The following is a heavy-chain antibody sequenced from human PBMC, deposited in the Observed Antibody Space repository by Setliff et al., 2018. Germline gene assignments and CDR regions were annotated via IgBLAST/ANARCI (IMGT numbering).Heavy chain of an antibody. CDR1: GYRFSSHW. V-gene: IGHV5-51*01. CDR2: IYPGDSDT. J-gene: IGHJ3*02. Sequence: GESLNISCKGSGYRFSSHWIGWVRQMPGKGLEWMGIIYPGDSDTRYSPSFQGQVTISADKSISTAYLQWSSLKASDTAMYYCASSSGSSSNDAFDIWGQGTTVTVSS. CDR3: ASSSGSSSNDAFDI. D-gene: IGHD1-26*01.